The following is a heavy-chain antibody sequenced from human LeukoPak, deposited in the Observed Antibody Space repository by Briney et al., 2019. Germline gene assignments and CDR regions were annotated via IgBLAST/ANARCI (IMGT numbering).Heavy chain of an antibody. CDR2: IRSDGSIK. D-gene: IGHD4-17*01. V-gene: IGHV3-30*02. CDR3: ARGTSGDYAEGSAAFDI. CDR1: GFTFSSYG. J-gene: IGHJ3*02. Sequence: PGGSLRLSCAASGFTFSSYGMHWVRQAPGKGLEWVAFIRSDGSIKYYTESVKGRFTISRDNSKNTLYLQMNSLRAEDTAVYYCARGTSGDYAEGSAAFDIWGQGTMVTVSS.